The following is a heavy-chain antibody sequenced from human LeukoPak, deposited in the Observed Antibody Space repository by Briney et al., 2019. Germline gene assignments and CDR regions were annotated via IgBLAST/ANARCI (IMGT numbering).Heavy chain of an antibody. CDR2: FDPEDGET. V-gene: IGHV1-24*01. D-gene: IGHD1-26*01. CDR3: ATHPKWELLEDAFDI. Sequence: ASVKVSCKVSGYTLTELSMHWVRQAPGKGLEWMGGFDPEDGETIYAQKFQGRVTMTEDTSTDTAYMELSSLRSEDTAVYYCATHPKWELLEDAFDIWGQGTMVTVSS. J-gene: IGHJ3*02. CDR1: GYTLTELS.